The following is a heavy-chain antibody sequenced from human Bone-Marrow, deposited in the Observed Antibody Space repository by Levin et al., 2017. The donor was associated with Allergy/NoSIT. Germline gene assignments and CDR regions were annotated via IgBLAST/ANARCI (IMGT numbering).Heavy chain of an antibody. J-gene: IGHJ4*02. CDR3: ARDLWDCRPDRCFSDPAGYY. CDR2: ISFRGDNE. V-gene: IGHV3-30*04. CDR1: GFTFNTYA. Sequence: HTGGSLRLSCVAAGFTFNTYAMHWFRQAPGKGLEWVAVISFRGDNEKYADSVRGRFTISRDNSKNTVYLQMNSLKSDDMGVYYCARDLWDCRPDRCFSDPAGYYWGQGALVAVSS. D-gene: IGHD2-21*01.